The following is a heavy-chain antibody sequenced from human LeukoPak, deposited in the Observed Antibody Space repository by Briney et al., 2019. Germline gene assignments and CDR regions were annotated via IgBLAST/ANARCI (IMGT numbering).Heavy chain of an antibody. CDR1: GYSFTSYW. CDR2: IDPSDSYT. CDR3: ARHITMVRGVITLRWFDP. J-gene: IGHJ5*02. Sequence: GESLRIPCKGSGYSFTSYWISWVRQMPGKGLEWMGRIDPSDSYTNYSPSFQGHVTISADKSISTAYLQWSSLKASDTAMYYCARHITMVRGVITLRWFDPWGQGTLVTVSS. V-gene: IGHV5-10-1*01. D-gene: IGHD3-10*01.